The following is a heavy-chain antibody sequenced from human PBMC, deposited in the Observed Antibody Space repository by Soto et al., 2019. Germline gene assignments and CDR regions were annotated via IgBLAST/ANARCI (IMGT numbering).Heavy chain of an antibody. J-gene: IGHJ6*02. V-gene: IGHV4-34*01. Sequence: SETLSLTCAVYGGSFSGYYWSWIRQPPGKGLEWIGEINHSGSTNYNPSLKSRVTISVDTSKNQFPLKLSSVTAADTAVYYCARLGYCSGGSCSYGMDVWGQGTTVTVSS. CDR2: INHSGST. D-gene: IGHD2-15*01. CDR1: GGSFSGYY. CDR3: ARLGYCSGGSCSYGMDV.